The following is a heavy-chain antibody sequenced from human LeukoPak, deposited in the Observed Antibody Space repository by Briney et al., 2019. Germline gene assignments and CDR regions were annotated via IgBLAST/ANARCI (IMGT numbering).Heavy chain of an antibody. V-gene: IGHV5-51*01. CDR3: ARQDYYGSGSYMWDNWLDP. CDR1: GYSFTSYW. J-gene: IGHJ5*02. D-gene: IGHD3-10*01. CDR2: IYPGDSDT. Sequence: GESLKISCKGSGYSFTSYWIGWVRQMPGKGLEWMGIIYPGDSDTRYSPSFQGQVTISADKSISTAYLQWSSLKASDTAMYYCARQDYYGSGSYMWDNWLDPWGQGTLVTVSS.